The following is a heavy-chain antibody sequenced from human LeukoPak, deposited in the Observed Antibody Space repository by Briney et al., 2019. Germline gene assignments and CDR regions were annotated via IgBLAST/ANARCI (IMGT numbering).Heavy chain of an antibody. CDR2: IYPGDSDT. V-gene: IGHV5-51*01. D-gene: IGHD1-26*01. J-gene: IGHJ3*02. CDR3: AKPRRVGAGNSAVDI. Sequence: HGESLKISCKGSGYSFTNFWIGWVRQMPGKGLEWMGIIYPGDSDTRYSPSFQGQVTISADKSISTAYVQWSSLKASDTAIYYCAKPRRVGAGNSAVDIWGQGTMVTVSS. CDR1: GYSFTNFW.